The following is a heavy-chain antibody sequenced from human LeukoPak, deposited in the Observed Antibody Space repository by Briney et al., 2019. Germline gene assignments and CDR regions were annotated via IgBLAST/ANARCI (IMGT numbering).Heavy chain of an antibody. Sequence: ETLSLTCTVSGGSISGNGYYWGWIRQPPGKGLEWVSSISTSSIYIYYADSVKGRFTVSRDNAKNSLYLQMNSLRAEDTAVYYCASQEEAVWPEPLDYWGQGTLVIVSS. V-gene: IGHV3-21*01. CDR3: ASQEEAVWPEPLDY. D-gene: IGHD1-14*01. CDR2: ISTSSIYI. J-gene: IGHJ4*02. CDR1: GGSISGNG.